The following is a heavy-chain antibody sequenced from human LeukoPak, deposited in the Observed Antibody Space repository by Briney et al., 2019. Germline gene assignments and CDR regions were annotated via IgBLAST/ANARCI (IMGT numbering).Heavy chain of an antibody. CDR1: GFTFGSYD. CDR3: AKRASSGAYSYDY. V-gene: IGHV3-30*02. J-gene: IGHJ4*02. CDR2: IRYDGSNE. Sequence: GGSLRLSCAASGFTFGSYDMHWVRQAPGKGLEWVAFIRYDGSNENYADSVKGRFTTSRDNSKNTLNLQMNSLRPEDTAVYYCAKRASSGAYSYDYWGQGTLVTVSS. D-gene: IGHD5-18*01.